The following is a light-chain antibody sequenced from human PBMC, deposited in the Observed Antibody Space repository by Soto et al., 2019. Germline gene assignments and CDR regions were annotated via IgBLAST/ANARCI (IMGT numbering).Light chain of an antibody. J-gene: IGLJ2*01. V-gene: IGLV1-44*01. CDR1: SSNIGSNI. CDR2: SNN. Sequence: QSVLTQPPSASGTPGQRVTISCSGSSSNIGSNIVNWYQQLPGTAPKLLIYSNNRRPSGVPDRFSGSKSGTSASLASRGIQYEDEADYYCAAWYDSLTGVVFGGGTKLTVL. CDR3: AAWYDSLTGVV.